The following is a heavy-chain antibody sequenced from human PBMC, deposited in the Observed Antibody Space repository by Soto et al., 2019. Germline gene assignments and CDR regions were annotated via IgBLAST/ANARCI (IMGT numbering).Heavy chain of an antibody. Sequence: PSETLSLTGTVAVGSISSCGDCWSWIRQHPGKGLEWIGYIYYSGSTYYNPSLKSRVTLSVDTSKNQFSLKLSSVTAADTAVYYCARAHYDGLGSITAATDF. CDR3: ARAHYDGLGSITAATDF. V-gene: IGHV4-31*03. CDR1: VGSISSCGDC. D-gene: IGHD3-10*01. CDR2: IYYSGST. J-gene: IGHJ2*01.